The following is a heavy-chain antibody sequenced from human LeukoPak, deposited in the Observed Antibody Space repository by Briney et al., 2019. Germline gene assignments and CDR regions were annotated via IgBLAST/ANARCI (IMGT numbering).Heavy chain of an antibody. CDR3: ARATYSDFWSGYSWFDP. CDR1: GGSISSGGYY. CDR2: IYYSGST. Sequence: PSETLSLTCTVSGGSISSGGYYWSWIRQHPGKGLEWIGYIYYSGSTYYNPSLKSRVTISVDTSKNQFSLKLSSVTAADTAVYYCARATYSDFWSGYSWFDPWGQGTLVTVSS. V-gene: IGHV4-31*03. D-gene: IGHD3-3*01. J-gene: IGHJ5*02.